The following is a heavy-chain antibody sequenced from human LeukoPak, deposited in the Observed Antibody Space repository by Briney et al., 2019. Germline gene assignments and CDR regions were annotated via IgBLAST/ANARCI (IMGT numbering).Heavy chain of an antibody. D-gene: IGHD2-8*01. Sequence: PGGSLRLSCAGYGFNFDATAMHWVRQVPRKGLEWVSTISWNSKSIIYADSVKGRFTISRDNARRSLHLEMNNLRPEDTALYYCAKEGSVCSNGICRYFDDWGQGTLVTVSS. V-gene: IGHV3-9*01. CDR3: AKEGSVCSNGICRYFDD. CDR1: GFNFDATA. CDR2: ISWNSKSI. J-gene: IGHJ4*02.